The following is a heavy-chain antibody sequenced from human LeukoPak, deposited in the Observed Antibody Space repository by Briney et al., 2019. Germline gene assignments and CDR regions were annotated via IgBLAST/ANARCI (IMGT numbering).Heavy chain of an antibody. D-gene: IGHD6-13*01. CDR2: IYYSGTT. CDR1: GGSISSYY. Sequence: SETLSLTCTVSGGSISSYYWGWIRQPPGKGLEWIGYIYYSGTTNYNPSLKSRVTISVDTSKNQFSLKLSSVTAADTAVYYCARGVYIAAAQYGYWGQGTLVTVSS. V-gene: IGHV4-59*01. J-gene: IGHJ4*02. CDR3: ARGVYIAAAQYGY.